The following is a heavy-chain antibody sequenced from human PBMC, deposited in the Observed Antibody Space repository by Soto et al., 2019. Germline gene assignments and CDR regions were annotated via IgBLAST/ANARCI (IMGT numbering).Heavy chain of an antibody. J-gene: IGHJ4*02. CDR3: ARGRYGDY. Sequence: QVHLVQSGAEVKKPGASVKVSCKGSGYTFTDYGIAWVRQAPGQGLEWVGWISAHNGNTEYAQKLQGRATVTRDTSTSTAYMELRSLRSDDTAVYYCARGRYGDYWGQGALVTVSS. CDR1: GYTFTDYG. CDR2: ISAHNGNT. D-gene: IGHD1-1*01. V-gene: IGHV1-18*01.